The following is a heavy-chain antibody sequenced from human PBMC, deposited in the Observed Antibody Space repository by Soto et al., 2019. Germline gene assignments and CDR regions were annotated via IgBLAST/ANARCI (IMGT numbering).Heavy chain of an antibody. CDR2: IIPILGIA. CDR3: AREYGDSSYYYYYYMDV. D-gene: IGHD4-17*01. CDR1: GGTFSSYT. J-gene: IGHJ6*03. V-gene: IGHV1-69*04. Sequence: GASVKVSCKASGGTFSSYTISWVRQAPGQGLEWMGRIIPILGIANYAQKFQGRVTITADKSTSTAYMELSSLRSEDTAVYCCAREYGDSSYYYYYYMDVWGKGTTVTVSS.